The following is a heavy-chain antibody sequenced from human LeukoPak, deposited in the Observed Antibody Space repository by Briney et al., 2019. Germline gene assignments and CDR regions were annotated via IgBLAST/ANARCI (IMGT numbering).Heavy chain of an antibody. V-gene: IGHV3-9*01. Sequence: GGSLRLSCAASGFTFDDYAMHWVRQASGKGLEWVSGISWNSGSIGYADSVKGRFTISRDNAKNSLYLQMNSLRAEDTALYYCAKVMGAVAGTGGFDYWGQGTLVTVSS. J-gene: IGHJ4*02. CDR2: ISWNSGSI. D-gene: IGHD6-19*01. CDR1: GFTFDDYA. CDR3: AKVMGAVAGTGGFDY.